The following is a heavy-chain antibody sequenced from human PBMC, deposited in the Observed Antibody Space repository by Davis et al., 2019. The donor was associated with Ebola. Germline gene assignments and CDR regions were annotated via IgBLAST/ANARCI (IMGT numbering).Heavy chain of an antibody. D-gene: IGHD6-25*01. CDR1: GGTFTNYA. Sequence: AASVKVSCKTSGGTFTNYAVNWVRQAPGQGLEWMGWINAGNGNTKYSQKFQGRVTITRDTSTSTAYMELRSLRSDDTAVYYCARTIAAGDWFDPWGQGTLVTVSS. CDR2: INAGNGNT. J-gene: IGHJ5*02. CDR3: ARTIAAGDWFDP. V-gene: IGHV1-18*01.